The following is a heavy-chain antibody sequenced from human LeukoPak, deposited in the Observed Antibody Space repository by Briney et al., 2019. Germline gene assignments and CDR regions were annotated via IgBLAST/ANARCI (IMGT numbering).Heavy chain of an antibody. Sequence: SETLSLTCTVSGGSISSHYWSWIRQPPGKGLEWIGDIFYSGSTNYNPSLKSRVTISVDTSENQFSLKLSSVIAADTAVYYCARDFRGSVDAFDIWGQGTVVTVSS. V-gene: IGHV4-59*11. CDR1: GGSISSHY. CDR3: ARDFRGSVDAFDI. J-gene: IGHJ3*02. CDR2: IFYSGST.